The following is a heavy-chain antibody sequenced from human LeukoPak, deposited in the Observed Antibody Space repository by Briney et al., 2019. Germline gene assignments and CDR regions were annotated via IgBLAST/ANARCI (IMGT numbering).Heavy chain of an antibody. V-gene: IGHV3-30*04. Sequence: GGSLRLSCAASGFTFSSYAMHWVRQAPGKGLEWVAVISYDGSNKYYADSVKGRFTISRDNSKNTLYLQMNSLRAEDTAVYYCARDSKGVLTLAFDWGQGTLVTVSS. CDR1: GFTFSSYA. J-gene: IGHJ4*02. D-gene: IGHD3-16*01. CDR3: ARDSKGVLTLAFD. CDR2: ISYDGSNK.